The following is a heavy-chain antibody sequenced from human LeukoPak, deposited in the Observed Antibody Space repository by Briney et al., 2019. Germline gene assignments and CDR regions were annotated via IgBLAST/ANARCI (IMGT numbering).Heavy chain of an antibody. CDR1: GFTFTSSA. CDR3: AAATPYYYDSSGYSD. CDR2: IVVGSGNT. V-gene: IGHV1-58*02. Sequence: GASVTVSCKASGFTFTSSAMQWVRQARGQRLEWLGWIVVGSGNTNYAQKFQERVTITRDMSTSTAYMELSSLRSEDTAVYYRAAATPYYYDSSGYSDWGQGTLVTVSS. D-gene: IGHD3-22*01. J-gene: IGHJ4*02.